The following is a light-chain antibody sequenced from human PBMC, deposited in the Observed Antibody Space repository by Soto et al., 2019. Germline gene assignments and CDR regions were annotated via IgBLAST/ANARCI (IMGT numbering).Light chain of an antibody. Sequence: EIVLTQSPGTLSLSPGERATLSCRASQPLSNFFLAWYQQKPGQAPRLLISGASIRATGIPDRFSGSGSETDFTLTVNRLEPEDFAVYYCQQYENSPITFGQGTRLEIK. V-gene: IGKV3-20*01. J-gene: IGKJ5*01. CDR1: QPLSNFF. CDR3: QQYENSPIT. CDR2: GAS.